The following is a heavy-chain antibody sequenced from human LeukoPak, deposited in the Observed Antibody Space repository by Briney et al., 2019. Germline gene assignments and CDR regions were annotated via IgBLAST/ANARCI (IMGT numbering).Heavy chain of an antibody. CDR2: INSESIHL. Sequence: PGGSLRLSCAASGFTFNSHMMNWVRQAPGKGLEWVASINSESIHLRYADSVKGRFTISRDNAKELVFLQMNSLRAEDTAIYYCARGFGDFDPRLDYWGHGSVITVSS. D-gene: IGHD3-16*01. CDR1: GFTFNSHM. J-gene: IGHJ4*01. V-gene: IGHV3-21*01. CDR3: ARGFGDFDPRLDY.